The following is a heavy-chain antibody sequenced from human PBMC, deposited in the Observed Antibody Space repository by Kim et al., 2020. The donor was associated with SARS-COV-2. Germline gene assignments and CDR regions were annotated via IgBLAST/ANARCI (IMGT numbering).Heavy chain of an antibody. CDR3: ARDRGGLVRGAFDY. V-gene: IGHV4-4*02. J-gene: IGHJ4*02. Sequence: SETLSLTCAVSGGSISSSNWWSWVRQPPGKGLEWIGEIYHSGSTNYNPSLKSRVTISVDKSKNQFSLKLSSVTAADTAVYYCARDRGGLVRGAFDYWGQGTLVTVSS. CDR1: GGSISSSNW. CDR2: IYHSGST. D-gene: IGHD3-10*01.